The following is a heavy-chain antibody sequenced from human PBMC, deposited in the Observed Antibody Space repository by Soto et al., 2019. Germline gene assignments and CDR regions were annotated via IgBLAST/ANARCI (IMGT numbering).Heavy chain of an antibody. J-gene: IGHJ4*02. CDR1: GFSLSTSGVG. CDR2: IYWDDDK. Sequence: QITLKESGPTLVKPTQTLTLTCTFSGFSLSTSGVGVGWIRQPPGKALEWLALIYWDDDKRYSPSLKSRPTITKDTSKNQVVLTMTNMDPVDTATYYCAHLTVTPSYLDYWGQGTLVTVSS. D-gene: IGHD4-17*01. CDR3: AHLTVTPSYLDY. V-gene: IGHV2-5*02.